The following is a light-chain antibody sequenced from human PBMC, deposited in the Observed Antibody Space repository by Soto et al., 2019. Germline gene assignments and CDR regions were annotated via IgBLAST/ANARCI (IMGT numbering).Light chain of an antibody. CDR3: QQRTDRPPWT. Sequence: EDVLTQSPATLSFSPGERATLSCRASQSISNYVAWYQQKPGQAPRLLIYDASQRATGIPARFRGSGSGTDFTLSISSLEPEDFAVYYCQQRTDRPPWTFGQLSNV. CDR2: DAS. V-gene: IGKV3-11*01. CDR1: QSISNY. J-gene: IGKJ1*01.